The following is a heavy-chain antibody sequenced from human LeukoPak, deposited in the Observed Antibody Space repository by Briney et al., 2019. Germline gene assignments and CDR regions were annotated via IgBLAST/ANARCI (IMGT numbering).Heavy chain of an antibody. V-gene: IGHV4-30-2*01. CDR1: GGSISSGGYS. CDR3: ARTYYYDSSGYYYEGFDY. D-gene: IGHD3-22*01. Sequence: PSETLSLTCAVSGGSISSGGYSWSWIRQPPGKGLEWIGYIYHSGSTYYNPSLKSRVTISVDRSKNQFSLKLSSVTAADTAVYYCARTYYYDSSGYYYEGFDYWGQGTLVTVSS. CDR2: IYHSGST. J-gene: IGHJ4*02.